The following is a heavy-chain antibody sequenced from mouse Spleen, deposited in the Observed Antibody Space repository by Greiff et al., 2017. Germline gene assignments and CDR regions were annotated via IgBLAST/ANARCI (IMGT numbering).Heavy chain of an antibody. D-gene: IGHD2-4*01. J-gene: IGHJ3*01. CDR3: ARGGNYDYDAWFAY. CDR2: INPSNGRT. V-gene: IGHV1S81*02. Sequence: VQLQQPGAELVKPGASVKLSCKASGYTFTSYWMHWVKQRPGQGLEWIGEINPSNGRTNYNEKFKSKATLTVDKSSSTAYMQLSSLTSEDSAVYYCARGGNYDYDAWFAYWGQGTLVTVSA. CDR1: GYTFTSYW.